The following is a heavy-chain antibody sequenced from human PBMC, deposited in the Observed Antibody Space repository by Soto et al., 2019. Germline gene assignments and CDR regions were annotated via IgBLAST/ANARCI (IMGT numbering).Heavy chain of an antibody. D-gene: IGHD2-2*01. CDR2: ISSSSSTI. J-gene: IGHJ6*02. V-gene: IGHV3-48*01. Sequence: ELQLVESGGGLVQPGGSLRLSCAASGFTFSSYSMNWVRQAPGKGLEWVSYISSSSSTIYYADSVKGRFTISRDNAKNSLYLQMNSLRAEDTAVYYCAVVPAANGHYGMDVWGQGTTVTVSS. CDR1: GFTFSSYS. CDR3: AVVPAANGHYGMDV.